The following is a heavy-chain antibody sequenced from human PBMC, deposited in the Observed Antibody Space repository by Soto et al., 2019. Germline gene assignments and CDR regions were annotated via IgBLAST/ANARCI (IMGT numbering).Heavy chain of an antibody. V-gene: IGHV4-30-2*01. CDR1: GGSISRDGYS. Sequence: QLQLQESGSGLVKPSQTLSLTCAVSGGSISRDGYSWSWIRHPPGKGLAWIGYIYHSGSTYYNPSLKSRVTISVDRSKNQFSVKLSSVASADTAVSYWARDHCSGGSCYYSWCDPWGQGTMVTVSS. CDR3: ARDHCSGGSCYYSWCDP. D-gene: IGHD2-15*01. J-gene: IGHJ5*02. CDR2: IYHSGST.